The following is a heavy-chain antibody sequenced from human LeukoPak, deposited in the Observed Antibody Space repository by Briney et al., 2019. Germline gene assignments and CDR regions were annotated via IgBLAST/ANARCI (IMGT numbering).Heavy chain of an antibody. CDR3: ATDQLSGSYAVEHQVY. CDR1: GYTLTELS. J-gene: IGHJ4*02. CDR2: FDPEDGET. Sequence: ASVKVSCKVSGYTLTELSMHWARQAPGKGLEWMGGFDPEDGETIYAQKFQGRVTMTEDTSTDTAYMEPSSLRSEDTAVYYCATDQLSGSYAVEHQVYWGQGTLVTVSS. V-gene: IGHV1-24*01. D-gene: IGHD1-26*01.